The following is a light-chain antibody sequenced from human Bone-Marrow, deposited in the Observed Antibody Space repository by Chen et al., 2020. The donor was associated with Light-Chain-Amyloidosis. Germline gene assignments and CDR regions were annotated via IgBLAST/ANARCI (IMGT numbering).Light chain of an antibody. CDR3: HQRNNWPFT. J-gene: IGKJ3*01. CDR1: QSVSSY. CDR2: DAS. Sequence: VLTQSPATLSLSPGERATLSCRASQSVSSYLAWFQQKPGQAPSLLIYDASNRATGIPARFSGSGSGTDFTLTISSLEPEDFAAYYCHQRNNWPFTFGPGTTVDIK. V-gene: IGKV3-11*01.